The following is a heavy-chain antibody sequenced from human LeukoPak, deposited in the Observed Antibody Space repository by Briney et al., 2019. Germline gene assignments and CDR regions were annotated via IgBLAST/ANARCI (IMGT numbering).Heavy chain of an antibody. D-gene: IGHD3-3*01. CDR3: AKYGVAAGQGPYYFDY. CDR2: ISGSGGRT. Sequence: GGSLRLSCAASGFTFSSSGMTWVRQAAGRGLEWVSSISGSGGRTYYADSVKGRFTIARDNAKNMLFLQMNNLRVEDTAIYYCAKYGVAAGQGPYYFDYWGQGTLVTVSS. CDR1: GFTFSSSG. V-gene: IGHV3-23*01. J-gene: IGHJ4*02.